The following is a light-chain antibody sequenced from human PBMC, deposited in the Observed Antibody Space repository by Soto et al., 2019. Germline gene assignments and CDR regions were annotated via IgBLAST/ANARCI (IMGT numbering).Light chain of an antibody. CDR3: QQRRSWPPTIT. V-gene: IGKV3-15*01. J-gene: IGKJ5*01. CDR1: QSVSSN. Sequence: EIVMTQSPATLSVSLGERATLSCGASQSVSSNLAWYQQKPGQAPRLLIYGASTRATGIPARFSGSGSGTEFTLTISSLQSEDFAVYYCQQRRSWPPTITFGQGTRLEIK. CDR2: GAS.